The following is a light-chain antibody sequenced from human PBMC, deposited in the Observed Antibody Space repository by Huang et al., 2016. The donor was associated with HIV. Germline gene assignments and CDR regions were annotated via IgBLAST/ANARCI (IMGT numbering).Light chain of an antibody. CDR1: QSVSSNY. V-gene: IGKV3-20*01. CDR3: QQYGNSPPYG. CDR2: GAS. J-gene: IGKJ2*03. Sequence: ENVLTQSPGTLSLSPGERATLSCRASQSVSSNYLAWYQQKPGQAPRLLIYGASSRATGIPDRFSGSGSGTDFTLTISRLEPEDFAVYYCQQYGNSPPYGFGQGTKLEIK.